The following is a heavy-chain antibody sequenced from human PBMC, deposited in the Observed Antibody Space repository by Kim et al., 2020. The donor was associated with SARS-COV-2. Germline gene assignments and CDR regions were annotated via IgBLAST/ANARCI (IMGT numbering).Heavy chain of an antibody. J-gene: IGHJ6*02. V-gene: IGHV3-23*01. CDR2: ISDSGDNT. Sequence: GGSLRLSCAASGFSFSSYTMRWVRQAPGKGLEWVSAISDSGDNTYYADSVKGRFTFSRDNSKNTLYLQMNSLRAEDTALYYCAKGHERRSMDVWGQGTTVTVSS. CDR3: AKGHERRSMDV. CDR1: GFSFSSYT.